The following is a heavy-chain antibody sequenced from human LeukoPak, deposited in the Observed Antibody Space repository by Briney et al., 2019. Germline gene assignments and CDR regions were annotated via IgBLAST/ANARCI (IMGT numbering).Heavy chain of an antibody. CDR3: ARPLFGDIGPGY. Sequence: PGGSLRLSCAASGFTFSSSLMTWVRQAPGRGPEWVANIREDGSETFYGYSVKGRFTISRDNADNSLNLQMNNLRPEDTAMYYCARPLFGDIGPGYWGQGTLVTVSS. CDR1: GFTFSSSL. CDR2: IREDGSET. V-gene: IGHV3-7*01. J-gene: IGHJ4*02. D-gene: IGHD2-15*01.